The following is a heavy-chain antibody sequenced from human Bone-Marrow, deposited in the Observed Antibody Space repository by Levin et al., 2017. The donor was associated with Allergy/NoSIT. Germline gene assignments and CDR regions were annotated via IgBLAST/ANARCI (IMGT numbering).Heavy chain of an antibody. CDR2: IYYSGST. CDR3: ARESALWGAAGD. J-gene: IGHJ4*02. CDR1: GGSISSGDYY. D-gene: IGHD7-27*01. V-gene: IGHV4-30-4*01. Sequence: SETLSLTCTVSGGSISSGDYYWSWIRQPPGKGLEWIGYIYYSGSTYYNPSLKSRVTISVDTSKNQFSLKLSSVTAADTAVYYCARESALWGAAGDWGQGTLVTVSS.